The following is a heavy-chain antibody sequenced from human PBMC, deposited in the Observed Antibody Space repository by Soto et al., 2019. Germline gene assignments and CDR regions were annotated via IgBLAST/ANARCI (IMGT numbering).Heavy chain of an antibody. CDR2: INHSGST. Sequence: PSETLSLTCAVYGGSFSGYYWSWIRQPPGKGLEWIGEINHSGSTNYNPSLKSRVTISVDTSKNQFSLKLSSVTAADTAVYYCARHEEIDYWGQGTLVTVSS. CDR1: GGSFSGYY. J-gene: IGHJ4*02. CDR3: ARHEEIDY. V-gene: IGHV4-34*01.